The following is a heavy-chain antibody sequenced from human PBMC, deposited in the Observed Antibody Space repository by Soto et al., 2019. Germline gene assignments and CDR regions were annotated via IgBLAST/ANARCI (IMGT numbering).Heavy chain of an antibody. D-gene: IGHD3-22*01. CDR1: GDSVSSNSAA. J-gene: IGHJ6*02. CDR3: AREVTIIVVVIPPYNGREV. Sequence: PSQTLALTCAISGDSVSSNSAAWNWIRQSPSRGLEWLGRTYYRSKWYNDYAVSVKSRITINPDTSKNQFSLQLNSVTPEDTAVYYCAREVTIIVVVIPPYNGREVWGQGTTVIVSS. V-gene: IGHV6-1*01. CDR2: TYYRSKWYN.